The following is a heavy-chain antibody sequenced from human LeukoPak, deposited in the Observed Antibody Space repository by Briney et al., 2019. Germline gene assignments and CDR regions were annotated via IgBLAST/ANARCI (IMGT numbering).Heavy chain of an antibody. J-gene: IGHJ4*02. CDR3: ARAYGSGSPIDY. Sequence: SETLSHTCAVYGGSFSGYYWSWIRQPPGKGLEWIGEINHSGSTNYNPSLKSRVTISVDTSKNQFSLELSSVTAADTAVYYCARAYGSGSPIDYWGQGTLVTVSS. CDR1: GGSFSGYY. CDR2: INHSGST. D-gene: IGHD3-10*01. V-gene: IGHV4-34*01.